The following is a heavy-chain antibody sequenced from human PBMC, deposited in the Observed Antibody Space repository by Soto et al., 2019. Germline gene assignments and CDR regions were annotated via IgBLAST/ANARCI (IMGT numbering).Heavy chain of an antibody. CDR3: ASDFCGGSCDPIPGGVDY. CDR1: GFTFSNYG. CDR2: IWYDGSNK. D-gene: IGHD2-15*01. V-gene: IGHV3-33*01. Sequence: QVQLVESGGGVVQPGRSLRLSCTASGFTFSNYGMHWVRQAPGKGLEWVTLIWYDGSNKYYADSVKGRFTISRDNSKNTLYLQMNSLRVEDTAIYYCASDFCGGSCDPIPGGVDYWGQGALVTVSA. J-gene: IGHJ4*02.